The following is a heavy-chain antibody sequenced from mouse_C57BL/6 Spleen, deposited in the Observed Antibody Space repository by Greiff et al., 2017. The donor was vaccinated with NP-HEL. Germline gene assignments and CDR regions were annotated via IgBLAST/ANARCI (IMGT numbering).Heavy chain of an antibody. D-gene: IGHD6-2*01. J-gene: IGHJ2*01. V-gene: IGHV1-15*01. CDR2: IDPETGGT. CDR1: GYTFTDYE. CDR3: TRSLSVYYFDY. Sequence: QVQLKESGAELVRPGASVTLSCKASGYTFTDYEMHWVKQTPVHGLEWIGAIDPETGGTAYNQKFKGKAILTADKSSSTAYMELRSLTSEDSAVYYCTRSLSVYYFDYWGQGTTLTVSS.